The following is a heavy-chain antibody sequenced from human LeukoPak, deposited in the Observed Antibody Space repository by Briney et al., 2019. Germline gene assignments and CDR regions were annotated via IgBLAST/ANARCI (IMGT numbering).Heavy chain of an antibody. CDR1: GFTFTSYA. J-gene: IGHJ4*02. CDR2: ISGSGGST. V-gene: IGHV3-23*01. D-gene: IGHD4-11*01. Sequence: GGSLRLSCAASGFTFTSYAMNWVRQAPGKGLEWVSVISGSGGSTYYADSVKGRFTISRDNSNNTLYLQMNSLRVEDTAIYYCAKDCSNYGDHWGQGTLVTVSS. CDR3: AKDCSNYGDH.